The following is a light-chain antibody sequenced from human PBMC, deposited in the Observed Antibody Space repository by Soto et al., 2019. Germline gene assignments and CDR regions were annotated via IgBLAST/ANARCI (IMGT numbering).Light chain of an antibody. CDR1: QSVSSY. V-gene: IGKV3-11*01. CDR2: DAS. J-gene: IGKJ3*01. Sequence: EIVLTQSPATLSLSPGERATLSCRASQSVSSYLAWYQQKPGQAPRLLIYDASNRATGIPARFSGSGSGTEFTLTISSLEPEDFAVYYCQQRSNWFTFGAGNKVDIK. CDR3: QQRSNWFT.